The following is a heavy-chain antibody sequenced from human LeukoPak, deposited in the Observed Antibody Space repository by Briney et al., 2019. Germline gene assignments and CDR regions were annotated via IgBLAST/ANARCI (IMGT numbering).Heavy chain of an antibody. D-gene: IGHD3-22*01. V-gene: IGHV1-18*01. Sequence: ASVKVSCKASGYTFTSYGISWVRQAPGQGLEWMGWISAYNGNTNYAQKPQGRVTMTTDISTSTAYMELRSLRSDDTAVYYCARDDPNYYDSSGYPGDIDYWGQGTLVTVSS. CDR2: ISAYNGNT. CDR3: ARDDPNYYDSSGYPGDIDY. J-gene: IGHJ4*02. CDR1: GYTFTSYG.